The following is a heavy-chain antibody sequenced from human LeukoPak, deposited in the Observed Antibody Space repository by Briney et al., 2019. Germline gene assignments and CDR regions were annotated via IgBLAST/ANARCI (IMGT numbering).Heavy chain of an antibody. J-gene: IGHJ1*01. CDR1: GFSITNNNY. Sequence: PSETLSITCTMSGFSITNNNYWVWIRQSPGKGLEWMPSIHHSGSRFETGSTHYNPSLRGRITVSSDPSKNQFSLTLTSVTAADTAVYFCARNASSGFFNDWSQGSLVTVSS. V-gene: IGHV4-38-2*02. D-gene: IGHD3-22*01. CDR3: ARNASSGFFND. CDR2: IHHSGSRFETGST.